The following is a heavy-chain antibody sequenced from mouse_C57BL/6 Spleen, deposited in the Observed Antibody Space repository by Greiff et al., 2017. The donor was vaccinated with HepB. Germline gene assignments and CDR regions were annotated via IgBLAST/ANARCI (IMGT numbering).Heavy chain of an antibody. D-gene: IGHD2-3*01. V-gene: IGHV10-3*01. CDR2: IRSNSSNYAT. CDR1: GFTFNTYA. Sequence: DVKLVESGGGLVQPQGSLKLSCAASGFTFNTYAMHWVRQAPGKGLEWVARIRSNSSNYATYYADSVKDRFTISRDDSQSMLYLQMNNLKTEDTAMYYCVIDGYSAWCAYWGQGTLVTVSA. CDR3: VIDGYSAWCAY. J-gene: IGHJ3*01.